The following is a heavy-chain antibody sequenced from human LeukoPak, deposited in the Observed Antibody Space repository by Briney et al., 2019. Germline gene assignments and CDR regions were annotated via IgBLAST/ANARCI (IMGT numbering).Heavy chain of an antibody. Sequence: PGRSLRLSCAASGFPFSSYGMHWVRQAPGKGLEWVAVISYDGSNKYYADFVKGRFTISRDNSKNTLYLQMNSLRAEDTAVYYCAKEGYGDYDEGLLGFWGQGTLVTVSS. CDR1: GFPFSSYG. D-gene: IGHD4-17*01. CDR3: AKEGYGDYDEGLLGF. V-gene: IGHV3-30*18. J-gene: IGHJ4*02. CDR2: ISYDGSNK.